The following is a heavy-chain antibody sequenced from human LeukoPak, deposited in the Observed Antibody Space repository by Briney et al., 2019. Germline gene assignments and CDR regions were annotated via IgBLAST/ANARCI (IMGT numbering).Heavy chain of an antibody. D-gene: IGHD2-15*01. Sequence: GGSLRLSRPASGFTFSSYGMHWVRQAPGKGLEWVAVISYDGSNKYYADSVKGRFTLSRDNSKNTLYLQMNSLRAEDTAVYYCAKDQRVVQYYYYYGMDVWGKGTTVTVSS. J-gene: IGHJ6*04. CDR2: ISYDGSNK. V-gene: IGHV3-30*18. CDR1: GFTFSSYG. CDR3: AKDQRVVQYYYYYGMDV.